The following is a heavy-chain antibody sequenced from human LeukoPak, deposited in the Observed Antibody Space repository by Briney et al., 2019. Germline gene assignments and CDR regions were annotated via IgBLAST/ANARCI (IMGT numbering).Heavy chain of an antibody. J-gene: IGHJ4*02. Sequence: SETLSLTCAVYGGSFSSYYWSWIRQPPGKGLEWIGEINHSGSTNYNPSLKSRVTISVDTSKNQFSLRLSSVTAADTAVYYCAGEGDYWHRFDYWGRGTLVTVSS. CDR3: AGEGDYWHRFDY. D-gene: IGHD4-17*01. V-gene: IGHV4-34*01. CDR2: INHSGST. CDR1: GGSFSSYY.